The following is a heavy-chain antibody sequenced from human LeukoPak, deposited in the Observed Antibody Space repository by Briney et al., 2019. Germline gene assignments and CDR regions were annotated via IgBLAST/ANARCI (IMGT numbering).Heavy chain of an antibody. CDR3: ARGGQYYDFWSGPRFHYYYMDV. Sequence: GASVKVSCKASGYTFTNYENNWVRQATGQGLEWMGWMNPNSGNTGYAQKFQGRVTITRNTSISTAYMELSSLRSEDTAVYYCARGGQYYDFWSGPRFHYYYMDVWGKGTTVTVSS. CDR1: GYTFTNYE. J-gene: IGHJ6*03. V-gene: IGHV1-8*03. D-gene: IGHD3-3*01. CDR2: MNPNSGNT.